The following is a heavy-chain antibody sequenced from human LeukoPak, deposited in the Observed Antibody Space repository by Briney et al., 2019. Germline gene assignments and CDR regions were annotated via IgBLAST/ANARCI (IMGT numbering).Heavy chain of an antibody. CDR2: ISGNNDNP. CDR1: GYTFSNFG. V-gene: IGHV1-18*01. Sequence: ASVKVSCRASGYTFSNFGISWVRQAPGQGLEWMGWISGNNDNPNYGQKFQGRLTVTTDSSTSTAYMELRNLRSDDTAVYYCARDGTSTDDYWGQGTLVTVSS. CDR3: ARDGTSTDDY. J-gene: IGHJ4*02. D-gene: IGHD2-2*01.